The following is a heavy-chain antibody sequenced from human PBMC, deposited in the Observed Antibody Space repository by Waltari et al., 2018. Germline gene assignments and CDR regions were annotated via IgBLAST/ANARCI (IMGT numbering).Heavy chain of an antibody. J-gene: IGHJ4*02. CDR1: GFTFSSYG. D-gene: IGHD2-2*01. CDR2: IWYDGSNK. V-gene: IGHV3-33*01. Sequence: QVQLVESGGGVVQPGRSLRLSCAASGFTFSSYGMHWVRQAPGKGLEWVAVIWYDGSNKYYADSVKGRFTISRDNSKNTLYLQMNSLRAEDTAVYYCAREYCSSTSCQGYFDYWGQGTLVTVSS. CDR3: AREYCSSTSCQGYFDY.